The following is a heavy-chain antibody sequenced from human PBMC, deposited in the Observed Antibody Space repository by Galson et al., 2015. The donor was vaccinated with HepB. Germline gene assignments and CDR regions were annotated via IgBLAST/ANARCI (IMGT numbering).Heavy chain of an antibody. V-gene: IGHV3-53*01. CDR1: GFTVSSNY. D-gene: IGHD6-13*01. CDR2: IYSGGST. Sequence: SLRLSCAASGFTVSSNYMSWVRQAPGKGLEWVSVIYSGGSTYYADSVKGRFTISRDNSKNTLYLQMNSLRAEDTAVYYCARVVGSSWYYFDYWGQGTLVTVSS. J-gene: IGHJ4*02. CDR3: ARVVGSSWYYFDY.